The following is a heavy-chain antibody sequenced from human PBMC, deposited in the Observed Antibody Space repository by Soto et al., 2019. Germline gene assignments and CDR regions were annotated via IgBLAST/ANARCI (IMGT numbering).Heavy chain of an antibody. V-gene: IGHV1-18*01. Sequence: ASVKVSCKASGYKLTDYGISWVRQAPGQGLEWMGWISTKKDNTNSAQRLPGRVTMTTDTSTRTAYMELRSLRSDDTAVYYCAREYCTTTSCYLTDVWGKGTTVTVPQ. CDR2: ISTKKDNT. CDR3: AREYCTTTSCYLTDV. CDR1: GYKLTDYG. D-gene: IGHD2-2*01. J-gene: IGHJ6*04.